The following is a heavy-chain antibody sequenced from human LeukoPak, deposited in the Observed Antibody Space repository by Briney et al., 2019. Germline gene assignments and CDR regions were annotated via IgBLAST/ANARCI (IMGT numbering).Heavy chain of an antibody. CDR2: ISSSSSTI. J-gene: IGHJ4*02. Sequence: GGSLRLSCTASGFTFGDYAMSWFRQAPGKGLEWVSYISSSSSTIYYADSVKGRFTISRDNAKNSLYLQMNSLRAEDTAVYYCARGGLDYWGQGTLVTVSS. CDR3: ARGGLDY. CDR1: GFTFGDYA. V-gene: IGHV3-48*01. D-gene: IGHD3-16*01.